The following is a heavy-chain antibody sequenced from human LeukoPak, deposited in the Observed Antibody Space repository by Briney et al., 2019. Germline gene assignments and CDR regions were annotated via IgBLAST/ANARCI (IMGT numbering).Heavy chain of an antibody. V-gene: IGHV4-59*01. Sequence: SETLSLTCTVSGGSISSYYWSWIRQPPGKGLEWIGYIYYSGSTNYNPSLKSRVTISVDTSKNQFSLKLSSVTAADTAVYYCARDADSSGYYFDYWGQGTLVTVSS. CDR2: IYYSGST. CDR1: GGSISSYY. D-gene: IGHD3-22*01. J-gene: IGHJ4*02. CDR3: ARDADSSGYYFDY.